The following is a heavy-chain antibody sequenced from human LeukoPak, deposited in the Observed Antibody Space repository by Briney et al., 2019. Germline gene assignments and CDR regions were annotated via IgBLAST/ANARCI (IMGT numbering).Heavy chain of an antibody. V-gene: IGHV3-21*01. CDR1: GFTFSSYS. Sequence: AGGSLRLSCAASGFTFSSYSMNWVRQAPGKGLEWVSSISSSSSYIYYADSVKDRFTISRDNAKNSLYLQMNNLRAENTAVYYCAREGESSGYYYVFDYWGQGTLVTVSS. CDR3: AREGESSGYYYVFDY. CDR2: ISSSSSYI. D-gene: IGHD3-22*01. J-gene: IGHJ4*02.